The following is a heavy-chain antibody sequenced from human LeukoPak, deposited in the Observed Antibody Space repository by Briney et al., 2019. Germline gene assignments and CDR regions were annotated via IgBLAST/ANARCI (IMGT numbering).Heavy chain of an antibody. D-gene: IGHD5-24*01. V-gene: IGHV3-64*01. CDR2: ISCNGGST. Sequence: PGGSLRLSCAASGFAFSTYAMHWVRQAPGKELEYVSAISCNGGSTYYANSVKGRFTISRDNSKNTLFLQMGSLRAEDMAVYYCARDSGGDAYNDYFDCWGQGTLVTVSS. J-gene: IGHJ4*02. CDR3: ARDSGGDAYNDYFDC. CDR1: GFAFSTYA.